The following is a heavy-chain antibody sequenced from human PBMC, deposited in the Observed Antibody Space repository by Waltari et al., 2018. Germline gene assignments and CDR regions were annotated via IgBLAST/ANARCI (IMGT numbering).Heavy chain of an antibody. D-gene: IGHD4-17*01. CDR3: AGVSSGTVTTLSNDYYYYGMDV. J-gene: IGHJ6*02. CDR1: GGTFISYA. V-gene: IGHV1-69*01. CDR2: IIPIFGTA. Sequence: QVQLVQSGAEVKKPGSSVTVSCNASGGTFISYAISWVRHAPGQGLEWMGGIIPIFGTANYAQKVQGGVTMTADESTSTADMELSSLRSEETAVYYCAGVSSGTVTTLSNDYYYYGMDVWGQGTTVTVSS.